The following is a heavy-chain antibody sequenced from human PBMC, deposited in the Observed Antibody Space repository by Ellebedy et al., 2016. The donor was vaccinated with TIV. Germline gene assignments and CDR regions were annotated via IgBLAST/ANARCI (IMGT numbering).Heavy chain of an antibody. CDR1: GFTFSNYW. CDR3: ARSRGVSY. Sequence: GESLKISCAASGFTFSNYWMTWVRQAPGKGPECVANIKQDGSEQYYVDSVKGRFTISRDNAKNSLYLQMNSLKAEDTAVYFCARSRGVSYWGQGTLVTVSS. V-gene: IGHV3-7*03. CDR2: IKQDGSEQ. D-gene: IGHD2-8*01. J-gene: IGHJ4*02.